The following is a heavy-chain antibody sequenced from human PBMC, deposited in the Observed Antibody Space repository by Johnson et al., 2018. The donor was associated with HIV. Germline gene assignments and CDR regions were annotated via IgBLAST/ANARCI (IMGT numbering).Heavy chain of an antibody. V-gene: IGHV3-30*18. Sequence: QVQLVESGGGVVQPGRSLRLSCAASGFTFSSYGMHWVRQAPGKGLEWVAVISYDGSNKYSADSVKGRFTISRDNSKNTLFLQLNSLRFEYTAVYYCAKSASSAGGYDAFDSGGQGTMVTVSS. CDR2: ISYDGSNK. CDR3: AKSASSAGGYDAFDS. D-gene: IGHD1-1*01. CDR1: GFTFSSYG. J-gene: IGHJ3*02.